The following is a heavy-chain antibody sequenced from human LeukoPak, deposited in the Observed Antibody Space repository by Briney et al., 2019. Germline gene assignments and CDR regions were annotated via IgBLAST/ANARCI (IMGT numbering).Heavy chain of an antibody. CDR1: GGTFSSYA. D-gene: IGHD2-2*01. CDR3: ARCMADCSSTSCYDYYYYYMDV. J-gene: IGHJ6*03. V-gene: IGHV1-69*01. CDR2: IIPIFGTA. Sequence: SVKVSCKASGGTFSSYAISWVRQAPGQALEWMGGIIPIFGTANYAQKFQGRVTITADESTSTAYMELSSLRSEDTAVYYCARCMADCSSTSCYDYYYYYMDVWGKGTTVTVSS.